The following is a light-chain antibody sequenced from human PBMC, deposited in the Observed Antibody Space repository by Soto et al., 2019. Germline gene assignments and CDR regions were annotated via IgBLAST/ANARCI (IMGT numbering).Light chain of an antibody. CDR1: QSLSSSS. V-gene: IGKV3-20*01. Sequence: EIVLTQSPGTLSLSPGERGTLSCRAGQSLSSSSLAWYQQKPGQAPRLLIYGASNRASGVPDRFSGGGSGTDFTLTISGLEPEDFAVYYCHQYGSSPLTFGGGTKVDIK. CDR3: HQYGSSPLT. CDR2: GAS. J-gene: IGKJ4*01.